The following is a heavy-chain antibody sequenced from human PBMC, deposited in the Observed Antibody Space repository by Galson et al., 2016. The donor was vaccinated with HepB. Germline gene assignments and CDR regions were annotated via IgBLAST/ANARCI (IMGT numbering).Heavy chain of an antibody. CDR2: IDPFDSYT. CDR3: ARLRYYDILTRSFGMDV. D-gene: IGHD3-9*01. V-gene: IGHV5-10-1*01. CDR1: GYRFTSYW. J-gene: IGHJ6*02. Sequence: QSGAEVKKPGESLRISCQGSGYRFTSYWISWVRQLPGKGLEWMGRIDPFDSYTNYSPSFEGHVTISIDKPNSTAYLHWSSLKASDTAIYYCARLRYYDILTRSFGMDVWGQGTTVTVSS.